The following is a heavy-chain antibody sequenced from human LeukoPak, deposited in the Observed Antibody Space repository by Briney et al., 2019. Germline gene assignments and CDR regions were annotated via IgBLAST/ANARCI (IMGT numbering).Heavy chain of an antibody. CDR1: GVTITTVA. CDR2: ICDSDGRT. V-gene: IGHV3-23*01. J-gene: IGHJ4*02. CDR3: AREESEYCSGGSCLLDY. Sequence: PGGALRLSCAASGVTITTVAMNWVCQAPGKGGEGGSEICDSDGRTYYPAPLKGRFPISRDESKNTLYLQMNSLRSDDTAVYYCAREESEYCSGGSCLLDYWGEGTLVTVSS. D-gene: IGHD2-15*01.